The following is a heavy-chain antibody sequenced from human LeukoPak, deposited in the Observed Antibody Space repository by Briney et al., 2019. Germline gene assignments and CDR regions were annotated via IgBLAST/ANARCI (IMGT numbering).Heavy chain of an antibody. D-gene: IGHD3-10*01. CDR3: TSNGGAQGHYYYMDV. V-gene: IGHV3-73*01. Sequence: GGSLRLSCAASGFTFSGSAMHWVRQASGKGLEWVGRIRSKANSYATAYAASVKGRFTISRDDSKNTAYLQMNSLKTEDTAVYYCTSNGGAQGHYYYMDVWGKGTTVTVSS. CDR2: IRSKANSYAT. J-gene: IGHJ6*03. CDR1: GFTFSGSA.